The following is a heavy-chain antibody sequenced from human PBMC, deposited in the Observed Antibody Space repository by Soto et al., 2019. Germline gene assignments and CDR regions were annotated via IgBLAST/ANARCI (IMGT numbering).Heavy chain of an antibody. V-gene: IGHV1-3*01. CDR2: INAANGDT. Sequence: ASVKVSCKASGYTFTSYGIHWVRQAPGQRLEWMGWINAANGDTKYSPKCQGRVTITRDTSASTAYMELSSLRSEDTAVYYCVRRHVSATGIDWFDPWGQGTLVTVPQ. J-gene: IGHJ5*02. D-gene: IGHD6-13*01. CDR1: GYTFTSYG. CDR3: VRRHVSATGIDWFDP.